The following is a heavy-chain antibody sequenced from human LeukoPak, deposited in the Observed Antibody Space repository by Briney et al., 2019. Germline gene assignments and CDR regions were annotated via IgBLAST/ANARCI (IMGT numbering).Heavy chain of an antibody. CDR1: GGSISSYY. CDR2: IYYSGST. J-gene: IGHJ4*02. D-gene: IGHD3-10*01. Sequence: PSETLSLTCTVSGGSISSYYWSWIRQPPGKGLEWIGYIYYSGSTNYNPSLKSRVTISVDTSKNQFSLELSSVTAADTAVYYCARVRGGVWFGEPRGDFDYWGQGTLVTVSS. V-gene: IGHV4-59*01. CDR3: ARVRGGVWFGEPRGDFDY.